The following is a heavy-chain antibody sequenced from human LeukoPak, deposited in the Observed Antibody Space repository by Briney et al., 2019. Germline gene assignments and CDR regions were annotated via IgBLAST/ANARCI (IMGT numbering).Heavy chain of an antibody. Sequence: GASVKVSCKASGYTFTSYDINWVRQATGQGLEWMGWMNPNSGNTGYAQKFQGRVTMTRNTSISIAYMELSSLRSEDTAVYYCARPLQDIVVVVAATFDAFDIWGQGTMVTVSS. CDR3: ARPLQDIVVVVAATFDAFDI. CDR1: GYTFTSYD. V-gene: IGHV1-8*01. J-gene: IGHJ3*02. D-gene: IGHD2-15*01. CDR2: MNPNSGNT.